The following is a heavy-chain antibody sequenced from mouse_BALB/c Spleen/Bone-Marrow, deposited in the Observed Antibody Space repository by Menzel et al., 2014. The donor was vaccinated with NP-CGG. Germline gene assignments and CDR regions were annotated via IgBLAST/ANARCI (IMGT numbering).Heavy chain of an antibody. Sequence: DVKLVESGGGLVQPGGSLILSCAASGFDFSRYWMSWARQAPGKGQEWIGEINPGSSTINYTPSLKDKFIISRDNAKNTLYLQMSKVRSEDTALYYCARLLTLRAMDHWGQGTSVTVSS. CDR2: INPGSSTI. V-gene: IGHV4-2*02. J-gene: IGHJ4*01. CDR3: ARLLTLRAMDH. CDR1: GFDFSRYW.